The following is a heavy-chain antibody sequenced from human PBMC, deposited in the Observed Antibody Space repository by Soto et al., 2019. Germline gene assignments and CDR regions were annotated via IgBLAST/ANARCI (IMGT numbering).Heavy chain of an antibody. CDR2: IFYSGTT. J-gene: IGHJ3*02. Sequence: PSETLSLTCTVSGGSISSYFWSWIRQSPGEGLEWIGYIFYSGTTNYSPSLKSRVTMSLGTAKNQFSLNPTSVTAADTAVYYCARGRGGTYDAFDIWGQGTMVTVSS. V-gene: IGHV4-59*01. CDR1: GGSISSYF. CDR3: ARGRGGTYDAFDI. D-gene: IGHD1-26*01.